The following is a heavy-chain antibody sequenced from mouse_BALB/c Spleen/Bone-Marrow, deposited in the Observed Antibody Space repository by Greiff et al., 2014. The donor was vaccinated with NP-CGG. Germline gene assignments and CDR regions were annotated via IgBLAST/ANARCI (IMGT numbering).Heavy chain of an antibody. J-gene: IGHJ1*01. CDR1: GYTFTSYW. CDR3: SPYYYGSSYGFYWYFDV. CDR2: INTSYGRT. D-gene: IGHD1-1*01. Sequence: QVQLQQSGAELVKPGASVKMSCKASGYTFTSYWMHWVKQRHGKGLEWIGEINTSYGRTNYNEKFKSKATLTVDKSSSTAYMQLSSLTSDDSSFYYGSPYYYGSSYGFYWYFDVWGAGTTVTVSS. V-gene: IGHV1S81*02.